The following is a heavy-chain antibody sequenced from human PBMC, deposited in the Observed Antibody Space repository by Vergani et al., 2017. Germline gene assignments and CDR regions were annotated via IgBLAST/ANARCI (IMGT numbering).Heavy chain of an antibody. Sequence: QVKLQESGPGLLKPSQTLSLTCTVSGESIRSGSHYWSWIRQPAGKGPEWIGHIHTGGSTDLNPSFKSRVSISVDTSKSQFSLKLNSVTVADTAVYYCARTPIFAVVIPYYYYMDVWGKGTTVTVSS. CDR2: IHTGGST. D-gene: IGHD3-3*01. V-gene: IGHV4-61*02. J-gene: IGHJ6*03. CDR3: ARTPIFAVVIPYYYYMDV. CDR1: GESIRSGSHY.